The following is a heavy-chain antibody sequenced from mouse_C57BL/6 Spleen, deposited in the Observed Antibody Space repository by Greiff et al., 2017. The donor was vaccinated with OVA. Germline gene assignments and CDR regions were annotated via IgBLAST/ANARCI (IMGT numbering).Heavy chain of an antibody. CDR3: TRDGRGYAMDY. CDR2: ISSGGVYI. Sequence: ESGEGLVKPGGSLKLSCAASGFTFSSYAMSWVRQTPEKRLEWVAYISSGGVYIYYADTVKGLFTLSRDNARNTLYLQMSSLKSEDTAMYYCTRDGRGYAMDYWGQGTSVTVSS. CDR1: GFTFSSYA. J-gene: IGHJ4*01. D-gene: IGHD2-3*01. V-gene: IGHV5-9-1*02.